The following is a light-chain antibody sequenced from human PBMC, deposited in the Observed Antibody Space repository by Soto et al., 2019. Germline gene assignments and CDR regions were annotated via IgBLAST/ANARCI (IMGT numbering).Light chain of an antibody. CDR1: QGISSA. Sequence: AIQLTQSPSSLSASVGDRVTITCRASQGISSALAWYQQKPGEAPNLLIYDASSLESGVPSRFIGSGSGTDFILTISSLQPEDFATYYCQQFHSYPITFGQGTRLEIK. CDR2: DAS. J-gene: IGKJ5*01. V-gene: IGKV1-13*02. CDR3: QQFHSYPIT.